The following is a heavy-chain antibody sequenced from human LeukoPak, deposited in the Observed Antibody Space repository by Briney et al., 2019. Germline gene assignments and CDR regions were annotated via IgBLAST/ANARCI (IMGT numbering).Heavy chain of an antibody. CDR1: GFTFSSYW. Sequence: GGSLRLSCAASGFTFSSYWMRWVRQAPGKGLEWVANIKQDGSEKHYVDSVKGRFTISRDNAKNSLYLQMNSLRAEDTAVYYCVRDEPCYCSSTRCQGGWGQGTLVTVSS. CDR2: IKQDGSEK. CDR3: VRDEPCYCSSTRCQGG. J-gene: IGHJ4*02. D-gene: IGHD2-2*01. V-gene: IGHV3-7*01.